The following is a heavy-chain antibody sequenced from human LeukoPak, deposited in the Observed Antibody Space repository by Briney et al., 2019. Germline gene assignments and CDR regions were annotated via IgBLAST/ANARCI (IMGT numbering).Heavy chain of an antibody. D-gene: IGHD6-13*01. CDR3: ARDGLAAAGFDP. J-gene: IGHJ5*02. CDR2: IYYSGST. CDR1: GGSISSYY. Sequence: SETLSLTCTVSGGSISSYYWSWIRQPPGKGLEWIGYIYYSGSTNYNPSLKSRVTISVDTSKNQFSLKLSSVTAADTAVYYCARDGLAAAGFDPWGQGTLVTVSS. V-gene: IGHV4-59*01.